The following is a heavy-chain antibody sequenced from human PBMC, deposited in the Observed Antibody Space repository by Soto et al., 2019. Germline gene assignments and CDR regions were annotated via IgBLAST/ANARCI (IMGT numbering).Heavy chain of an antibody. CDR2: IIPIFGTA. CDR3: ASGLVEMATINFDY. J-gene: IGHJ4*02. CDR1: GGTFSSYA. Sequence: QVQLVQSGAEVKKPGSSVKVSCKASGGTFSSYAISWVRQAPGQGLEWMGGIIPIFGTANYAQKFQGRVTITADESTSTAYMELSSLRSENTAVYYCASGLVEMATINFDYWGQGTLVTVSS. V-gene: IGHV1-69*01. D-gene: IGHD5-12*01.